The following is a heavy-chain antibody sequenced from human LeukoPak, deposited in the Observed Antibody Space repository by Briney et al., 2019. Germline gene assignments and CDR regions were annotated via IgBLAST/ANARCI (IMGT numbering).Heavy chain of an antibody. CDR1: GGSLSGYY. CDR3: ARERTEDYFDY. J-gene: IGHJ4*02. CDR2: VYYSGNT. V-gene: IGHV4-59*12. Sequence: SETLSLTCSVSGGSLSGYYLSWIRQPPGKGLEWLGYVYYSGNTNYNRSLKSRLTISVDTSKNQFSLKVTAVTATDTAVYYCARERTEDYFDYWGQGTLVTVSS.